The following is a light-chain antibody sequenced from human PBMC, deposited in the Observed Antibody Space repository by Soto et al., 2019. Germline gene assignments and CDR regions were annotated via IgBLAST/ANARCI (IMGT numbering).Light chain of an antibody. Sequence: SVLTQPPSAYGTPGQRVTISCSGGSSNIGTNAVNWYQQLPGTAPKLLIYNNNQRPSGVPDRFSGSKSGTSASLAISGLQSEDEADYYCAAWDDSLNGYVFGTGTKVTVL. CDR1: SSNIGTNA. CDR3: AAWDDSLNGYV. V-gene: IGLV1-44*01. CDR2: NNN. J-gene: IGLJ1*01.